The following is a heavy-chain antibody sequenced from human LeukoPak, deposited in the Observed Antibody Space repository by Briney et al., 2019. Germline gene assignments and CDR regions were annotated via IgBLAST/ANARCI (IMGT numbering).Heavy chain of an antibody. Sequence: SETLSLTCAVYGGSFSGYYWSWIRQPPGKGLEWIGEINHSGSTNYNPSLKRRVTISVDTSKNQFSLKLSSVTAADTAVYYCARGRVNGYQKAGYYFDYWGQGTLVTVSS. V-gene: IGHV4-34*01. D-gene: IGHD5-18*01. J-gene: IGHJ4*02. CDR2: INHSGST. CDR1: GGSFSGYY. CDR3: ARGRVNGYQKAGYYFDY.